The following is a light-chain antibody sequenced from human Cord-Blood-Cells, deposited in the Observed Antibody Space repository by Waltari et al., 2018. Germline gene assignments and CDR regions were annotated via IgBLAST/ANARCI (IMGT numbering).Light chain of an antibody. V-gene: IGLV2-23*01. CDR1: SSDVGSYNL. J-gene: IGLJ1*01. CDR2: EGS. Sequence: QSALTQPASVSGSPGQSITISCTGTSSDVGSYNLVSWYQQHPGKAPKLMIYEGSKRPSGVANLCSGSKSGNTASLTISGLQADDEADYYCCSYAGSSTFVFGTGTKVTVL. CDR3: CSYAGSSTFV.